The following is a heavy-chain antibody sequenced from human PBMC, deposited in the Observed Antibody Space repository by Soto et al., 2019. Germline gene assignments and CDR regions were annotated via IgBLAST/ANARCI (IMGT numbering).Heavy chain of an antibody. CDR2: NNHGGNS. CDR1: GGPFSDYY. CDR3: ARGGGYSYGFDY. Sequence: PSETLSLTXAVYGGPFSDYYWTWIRQPPGKGLEWIGENNHGGNSNYNPSLKSRVSISVDTSKNQFSLKLSSVTAADTAVYYCARGGGYSYGFDYWGQGTPVTVSS. J-gene: IGHJ4*02. D-gene: IGHD5-18*01. V-gene: IGHV4-34*01.